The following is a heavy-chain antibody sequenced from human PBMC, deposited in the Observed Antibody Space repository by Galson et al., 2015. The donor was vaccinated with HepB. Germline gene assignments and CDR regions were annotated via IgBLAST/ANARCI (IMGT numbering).Heavy chain of an antibody. Sequence: SVKVSCKVSGYTLTELSMHWVRQAPGKGLEWMGGFDPEDGETIYAQKFQGRVTITRDTSASTAYMGLSSLRSEDTAVYYRAREPRDSSSWYFDYWGQGTLVTVSS. CDR1: GYTLTELS. J-gene: IGHJ4*02. CDR3: AREPRDSSSWYFDY. V-gene: IGHV1-24*01. D-gene: IGHD6-13*01. CDR2: FDPEDGET.